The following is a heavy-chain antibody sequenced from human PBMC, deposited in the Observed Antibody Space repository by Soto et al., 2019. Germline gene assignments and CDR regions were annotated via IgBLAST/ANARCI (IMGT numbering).Heavy chain of an antibody. Sequence: SETLSLTCTVSGGSISSGGYYWSWIRQHPGKGLEWIGYIYYSGSTYYNPSLKSRVTISVDTSKNQFSLKLSSVTAADTAVYYCARGLHYAFWSGYRWFDPWGQGTLVTVSS. D-gene: IGHD3-3*01. CDR1: GGSISSGGYY. V-gene: IGHV4-31*02. CDR2: IYYSGST. J-gene: IGHJ5*02. CDR3: ARGLHYAFWSGYRWFDP.